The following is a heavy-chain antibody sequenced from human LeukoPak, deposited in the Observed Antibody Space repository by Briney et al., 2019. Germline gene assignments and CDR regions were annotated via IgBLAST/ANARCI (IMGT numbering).Heavy chain of an antibody. CDR3: ALNTIFGVVRFFDP. CDR2: IVVGSGNT. Sequence: GTSVKVSCKASGFTFTSSAMQWVRQARGQRLEWIGWIVVGSGNTNYAQKFQERVTITRDMSTSTAYMELSSLRSEDTAVYYCALNTIFGVVRFFDPWGQGTLVTVSS. J-gene: IGHJ5*02. CDR1: GFTFTSSA. D-gene: IGHD3-3*01. V-gene: IGHV1-58*02.